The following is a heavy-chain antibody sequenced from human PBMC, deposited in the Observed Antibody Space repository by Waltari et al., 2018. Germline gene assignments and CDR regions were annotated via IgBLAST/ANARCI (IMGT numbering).Heavy chain of an antibody. D-gene: IGHD6-13*01. V-gene: IGHV3-30*02. CDR1: GFTFSSYG. Sequence: LVESGGGVVQPGGSLRLSCAASGFTFSSYGMHWLRQAPGKGLEWVAFIRYDGSNKYYADSVKGRFTISRDNSKNTLYLQMNSLRAEDTAVYYCAKGLIAAAGSMDVWGQGTTVTVSS. CDR2: IRYDGSNK. CDR3: AKGLIAAAGSMDV. J-gene: IGHJ6*02.